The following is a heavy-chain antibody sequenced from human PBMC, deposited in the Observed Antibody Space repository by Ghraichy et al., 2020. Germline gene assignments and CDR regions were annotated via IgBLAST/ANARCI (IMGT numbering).Heavy chain of an antibody. CDR2: IYYSGST. Sequence: SETLSLTCTVSGGSISSYYWSWIRQPPGKGLEWIGYIYYSGSTNYNPSLKSRVTISVDTSKNQFSLKLSSVTAADTAVYYCARHGPVWDTTVDPFIDYWGQGTLVTVSS. CDR1: GGSISSYY. V-gene: IGHV4-59*08. J-gene: IGHJ4*02. CDR3: ARHGPVWDTTVDPFIDY. D-gene: IGHD4-17*01.